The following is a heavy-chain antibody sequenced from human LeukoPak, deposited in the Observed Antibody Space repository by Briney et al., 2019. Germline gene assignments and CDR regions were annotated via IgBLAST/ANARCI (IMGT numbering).Heavy chain of an antibody. CDR1: GYTFTSYG. J-gene: IGHJ3*02. D-gene: IGHD1-1*01. CDR2: ISAYNGNT. Sequence: ASVKVSCKASGYTFTSYGISWVRQAPGQGLEWMGWISAYNGNTNYAQKLQGRVTITRNTSVSTAYMELSSLRSEDTAVYYCAREGNWNAFDIRGQGTMVTVSS. CDR3: AREGNWNAFDI. V-gene: IGHV1-18*01.